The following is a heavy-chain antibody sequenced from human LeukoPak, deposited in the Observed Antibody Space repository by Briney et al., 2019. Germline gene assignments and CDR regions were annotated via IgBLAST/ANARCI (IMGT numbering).Heavy chain of an antibody. V-gene: IGHV4-31*03. CDR3: ASGAGGRYYFDY. D-gene: IGHD3-16*01. J-gene: IGHJ4*02. CDR2: IYSSGTT. CDR1: GGSISSCGCY. Sequence: SQTLSLTCTVSGGSISSCGCYWGWLRQHPGKGLEWIGYIYSSGTTYYNPSLKSRVTMSVDTSKNQFSLKLSSVTAADTAVYYCASGAGGRYYFDYWGQGTLVTVSS.